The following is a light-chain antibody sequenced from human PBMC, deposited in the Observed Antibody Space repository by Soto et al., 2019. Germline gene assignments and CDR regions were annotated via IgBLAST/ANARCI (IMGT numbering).Light chain of an antibody. CDR3: QQYNNWPPTWT. Sequence: EIVMTQSPATLSVSPGESATLSCRASQSVSNNLAWYQQKPGQAPRLLIYGASTRATGFPARFSGSGFGTEFTLTISSLQSEDFAVYYCQQYNNWPPTWTFGQGTKVEIK. V-gene: IGKV3-15*01. J-gene: IGKJ1*01. CDR2: GAS. CDR1: QSVSNN.